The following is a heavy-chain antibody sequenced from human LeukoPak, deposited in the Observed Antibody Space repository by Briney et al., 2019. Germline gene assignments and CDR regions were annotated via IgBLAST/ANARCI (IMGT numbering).Heavy chain of an antibody. J-gene: IGHJ6*03. CDR3: ARDRDYGWGTYRLGYYMDV. V-gene: IGHV1-2*02. CDR2: INPNSGGT. Sequence: GASVRVSCKASGYTFTGYYMHWVRQAPGQGLEGMGWINPNSGGTTYAQKFQDRVTMTRDTSISTAYMELSRLRSDDTAIYYCARDRDYGWGTYRLGYYMDVWGKGTTVTVSS. D-gene: IGHD3-10*01. CDR1: GYTFTGYY.